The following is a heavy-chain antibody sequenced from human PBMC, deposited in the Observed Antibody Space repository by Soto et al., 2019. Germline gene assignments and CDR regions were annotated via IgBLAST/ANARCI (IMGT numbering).Heavy chain of an antibody. CDR3: ARGSQLERDALDI. J-gene: IGHJ3*02. CDR2: IYYTGHT. CDR1: GVSINSGGYY. D-gene: IGHD1-1*01. Sequence: QVQLQESGPGLVKPSQTLSLTCSVSGVSINSGGYYWSWLRHHPGKGLEWIGYIYYTGHTFYNASLKSRVAMSLDTSENQFSLKLSSVTVADTAVYYCARGSQLERDALDIWGQGTMVTVSS. V-gene: IGHV4-31*03.